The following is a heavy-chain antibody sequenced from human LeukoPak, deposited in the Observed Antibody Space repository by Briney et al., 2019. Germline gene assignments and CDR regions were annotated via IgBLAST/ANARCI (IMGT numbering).Heavy chain of an antibody. J-gene: IGHJ4*02. CDR1: RFTFSSYG. CDR2: ISYDGSNK. D-gene: IGHD6-19*01. Sequence: GGSLRLSCAASRFTFSSYGMHWVRQAPGKGLEWVAVISYDGSNKYYADSVKGRFTISRDNSKNTLYLQMNSLRAEDTAVYYCAKEFRGGWPFDYWGQGTLVTVSS. CDR3: AKEFRGGWPFDY. V-gene: IGHV3-30*18.